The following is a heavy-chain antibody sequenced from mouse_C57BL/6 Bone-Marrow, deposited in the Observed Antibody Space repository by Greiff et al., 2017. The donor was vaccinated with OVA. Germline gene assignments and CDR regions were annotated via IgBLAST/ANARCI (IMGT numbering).Heavy chain of an antibody. CDR2: IYPRSGNT. CDR1: GYTFTSYG. CDR3: ARDSNFSWFAY. V-gene: IGHV1-81*01. Sequence: VKLVESGAELARPGASVKLSCKASGYTFTSYGISWVKQRTGQGLEWIGEIYPRSGNTYYNEKFKGKATLTADKSSSTAYMELRSLTSEDSAVYFCARDSNFSWFAYWGQGTLVTVSA. D-gene: IGHD2-5*01. J-gene: IGHJ3*01.